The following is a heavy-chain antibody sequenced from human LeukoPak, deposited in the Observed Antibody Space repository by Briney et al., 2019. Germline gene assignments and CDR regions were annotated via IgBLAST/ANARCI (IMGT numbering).Heavy chain of an antibody. D-gene: IGHD1-26*01. CDR1: GGSVSSGSYY. Sequence: SETLSLTCTVSGGSVSSGSYYWSWIRQPPGKGLEWIGEINHSGSTNYNPSLKSRVTISVDTSKNQFSLKLSSVTAADTAVYYCARGQGRSGSFPRRNDAFDIWGQGTMVTVSS. J-gene: IGHJ3*02. V-gene: IGHV4-39*07. CDR3: ARGQGRSGSFPRRNDAFDI. CDR2: INHSGST.